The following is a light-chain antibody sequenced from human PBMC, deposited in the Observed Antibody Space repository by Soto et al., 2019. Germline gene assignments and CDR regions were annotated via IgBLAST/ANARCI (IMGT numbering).Light chain of an antibody. CDR1: SSDVGGYKY. CDR3: SSYTTVNTLVS. CDR2: EVG. Sequence: QSALTQPASVSGSPGQSITISCTGTSSDVGGYKYVSWYQQHPGKAPKLMIYEVGNRPSGVSQRFSGSKSGNTASLTIFGLQAEDEADYYCSSYTTVNTLVSFGTGTKVTVL. V-gene: IGLV2-14*01. J-gene: IGLJ1*01.